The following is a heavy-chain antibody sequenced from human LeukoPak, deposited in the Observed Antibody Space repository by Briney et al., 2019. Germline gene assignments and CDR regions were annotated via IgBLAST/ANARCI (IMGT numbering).Heavy chain of an antibody. D-gene: IGHD5-18*01. V-gene: IGHV3-7*01. Sequence: PGGSLRLSCAASGFTFSSYWMSWVRQASGKGLEWVANIKQDGSEKYYVDSVKGRFTISRDNAKNSLYLQTNSLRAEDTAVYYCARDRGYSYGSIDYWGQGTLVTVSS. CDR3: ARDRGYSYGSIDY. CDR2: IKQDGSEK. J-gene: IGHJ4*02. CDR1: GFTFSSYW.